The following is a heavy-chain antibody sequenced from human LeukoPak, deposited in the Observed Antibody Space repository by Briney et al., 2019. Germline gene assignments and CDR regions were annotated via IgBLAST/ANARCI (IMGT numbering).Heavy chain of an antibody. V-gene: IGHV3-21*01. CDR1: GFTLSSYS. J-gene: IGHJ4*02. CDR2: ISSSSSYI. CDR3: ARESYYYDSSGYDY. D-gene: IGHD3-22*01. Sequence: GGSLRLSCAASGFTLSSYSMNWVRQAPGKGLEWVSSISSSSSYIYYADSVKGRFTISRDNAKNSRYLQMNSLRAEDTAVYYCARESYYYDSSGYDYWGQGTLVTVSS.